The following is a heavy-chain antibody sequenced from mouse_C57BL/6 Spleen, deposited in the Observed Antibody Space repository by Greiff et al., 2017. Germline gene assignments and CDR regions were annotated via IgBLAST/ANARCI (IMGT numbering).Heavy chain of an antibody. CDR1: GFTFSDYG. V-gene: IGHV5-17*01. Sequence: EVKLEESGGGLVKPGGSLKLSCAASGFTFSDYGMHWVRQAPEKGLEWVAYISSGSSTIYYADTVKGRFTISRDNAKNTLFLQMTSLRSEDTAMYYCARTAQAPDYFDYWGQGTTLTVSS. D-gene: IGHD3-2*02. J-gene: IGHJ2*01. CDR2: ISSGSSTI. CDR3: ARTAQAPDYFDY.